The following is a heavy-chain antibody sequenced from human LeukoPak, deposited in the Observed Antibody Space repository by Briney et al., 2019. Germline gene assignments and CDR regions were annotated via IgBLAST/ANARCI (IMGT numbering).Heavy chain of an antibody. CDR2: IYNSGSN. V-gene: IGHV4-59*08. D-gene: IGHD3-10*01. CDR1: GGSISSDY. J-gene: IGHJ4*02. Sequence: SETLSLTCTVSGGSISSDYWQWIRQPPGKGLEWVGYIYNSGSNEYNPSLKSRVTISIDTSKNQFSLKLTSVTAADTAVYYCATRGYWGQGTLVTVSS. CDR3: ATRGY.